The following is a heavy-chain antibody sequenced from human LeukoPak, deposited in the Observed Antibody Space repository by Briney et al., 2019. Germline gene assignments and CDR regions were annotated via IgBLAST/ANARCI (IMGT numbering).Heavy chain of an antibody. Sequence: SVKVSCKASGGTFSSYAISWVRQAPGQGLEWMGGIIPIFGTANYAQKFQGRVTITADESTSTAYMGLSSLRSEDTAVYYCARDFSYCGGDCYSHWGQGTLVTVSS. D-gene: IGHD2-21*01. J-gene: IGHJ4*02. CDR1: GGTFSSYA. CDR2: IIPIFGTA. CDR3: ARDFSYCGGDCYSH. V-gene: IGHV1-69*13.